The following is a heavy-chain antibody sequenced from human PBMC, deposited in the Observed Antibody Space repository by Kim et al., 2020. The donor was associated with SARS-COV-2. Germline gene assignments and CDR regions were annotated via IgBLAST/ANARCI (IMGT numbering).Heavy chain of an antibody. CDR1: GFTFSSYG. D-gene: IGHD6-13*01. V-gene: IGHV3-30*18. CDR3: AKDQWYSSSLVGD. CDR2: ISYDGSNK. J-gene: IGHJ4*02. Sequence: GGSLRLSCAASGFTFSSYGMHWVRQAPGKGLEWVAVISYDGSNKYYADSVKGRFTISRDNSKNTLYLQMNSLRAEDTAVYYCAKDQWYSSSLVGDWGQGTLVTVSS.